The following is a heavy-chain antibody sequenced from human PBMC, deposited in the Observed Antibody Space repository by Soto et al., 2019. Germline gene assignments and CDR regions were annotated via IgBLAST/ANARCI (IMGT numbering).Heavy chain of an antibody. CDR1: GDSVSSNSAA. J-gene: IGHJ6*02. Sequence: SQTLSLTCAISGDSVSSNSAAWNWIRQSPSRGLEWLGRTYYRSKWYNDYAVSVKSRITINPDTSKKQFSLQLNSVTPEDTAVYFFAREGAVAGTRYYGMDVWGQGTTVTVSS. CDR3: AREGAVAGTRYYGMDV. D-gene: IGHD6-19*01. V-gene: IGHV6-1*01. CDR2: TYYRSKWYN.